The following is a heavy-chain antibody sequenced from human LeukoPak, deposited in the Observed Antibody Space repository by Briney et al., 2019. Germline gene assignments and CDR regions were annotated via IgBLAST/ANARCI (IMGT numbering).Heavy chain of an antibody. Sequence: GGSLRLSCVASRFIVSDKYVHWVRQAPGKGLEWVSVIFSGGSTYYTDSVKGRYTIFRDNSKNTVYLQMNGLRVEDTGIYYCAAGGGSYHWGQGTLVTVSS. J-gene: IGHJ5*02. D-gene: IGHD3-10*01. CDR1: RFIVSDKY. CDR3: AAGGGSYH. CDR2: IFSGGST. V-gene: IGHV3-53*01.